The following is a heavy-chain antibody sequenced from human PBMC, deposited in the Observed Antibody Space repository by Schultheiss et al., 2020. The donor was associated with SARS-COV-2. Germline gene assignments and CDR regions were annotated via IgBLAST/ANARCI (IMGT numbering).Heavy chain of an antibody. CDR1: GGSISSYY. V-gene: IGHV4-59*12. CDR2: IYYSGST. J-gene: IGHJ4*02. Sequence: SETLSLTCTVSGGSISSYYWSWIRQPPGQGLEWIGYIYYSGSTNYNPSLKSRVTISVDTSKNQFSLKLSSVTAADTAVYYCARAGYSSTGVDYWGQGTLVTVSS. D-gene: IGHD6-13*01. CDR3: ARAGYSSTGVDY.